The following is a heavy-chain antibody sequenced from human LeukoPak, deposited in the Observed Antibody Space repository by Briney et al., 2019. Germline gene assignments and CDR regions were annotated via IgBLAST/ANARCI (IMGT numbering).Heavy chain of an antibody. J-gene: IGHJ5*02. D-gene: IGHD3-10*01. V-gene: IGHV4-34*01. CDR3: ARDNYYGSGSYYNSLPSNWFDH. CDR1: GGSFSGYY. Sequence: PSETLSLTCAVYGGSFSGYYWSWIRQPPGKGMERIGEINHSGSTNYNPSLKSRVTISVDTSKNQFSLKLSSVTAADTAVYYCARDNYYGSGSYYNSLPSNWFDHWGQGTLVTVSS. CDR2: INHSGST.